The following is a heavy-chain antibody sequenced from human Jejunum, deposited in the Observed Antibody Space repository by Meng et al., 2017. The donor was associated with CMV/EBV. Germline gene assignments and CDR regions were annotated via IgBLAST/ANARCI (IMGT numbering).Heavy chain of an antibody. J-gene: IGHJ4*02. D-gene: IGHD3-10*01. Sequence: VQLVECGGGLVKPGGSLRLSCAASGLTFSDQYMSWIRQAPGKGLELISYISSSGDYTNYADSVRGRFTVSRDNAKNSLYLQLNSLRTEDTAVYYCTKDQVLLWGQGTLVTVSS. CDR1: GLTFSDQY. V-gene: IGHV3-11*06. CDR2: ISSSGDYT. CDR3: TKDQVLL.